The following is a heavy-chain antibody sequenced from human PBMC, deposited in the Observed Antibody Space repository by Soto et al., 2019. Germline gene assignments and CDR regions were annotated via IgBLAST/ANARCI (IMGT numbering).Heavy chain of an antibody. CDR1: GGSISNYY. CDR2: IYYSGTT. D-gene: IGHD6-13*01. CDR3: ARDSNSQNWFDP. V-gene: IGHV4-59*01. J-gene: IGHJ5*02. Sequence: QVQLQESGPGLVKPSETLSLTCTVSGGSISNYYWSWIRQPPGKGLEWIGYIYYSGTTNYNPSLKRRLSISVDTSKNQFSLKLSSVTAADTAVYYCARDSNSQNWFDPWGQGTLFTVSS.